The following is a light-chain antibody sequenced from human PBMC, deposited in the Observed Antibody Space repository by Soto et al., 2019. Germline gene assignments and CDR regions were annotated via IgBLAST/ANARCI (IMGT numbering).Light chain of an antibody. CDR3: QQRSNWPPL. J-gene: IGKJ5*01. Sequence: EIVMTQSPATLSVSPGETASLSCRASQSVNINLAWYQQKPGQPPRLLIYFASTRATAVPARFSGSGSGTDFTLTISSLEPEDFAVYYCQQRSNWPPLFGQGTRLEIK. CDR1: QSVNIN. V-gene: IGKV3-11*01. CDR2: FAS.